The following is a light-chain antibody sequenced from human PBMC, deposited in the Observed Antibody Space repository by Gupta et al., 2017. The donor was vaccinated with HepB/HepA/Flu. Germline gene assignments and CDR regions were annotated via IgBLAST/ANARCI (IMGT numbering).Light chain of an antibody. J-gene: IGLJ2*01. CDR1: SGSVSTSYY. CDR2: STS. CDR3: VLYMGSGIWV. V-gene: IGLV8-61*01. Sequence: QTVVTQVPSCSVSPGGTVTLTCDLSSGSVSTSYYPSWYQQTPGQAPRTLIYSTSTRSSGVPDRFSGSILGNKAALTITGAQADDESDYYCVLYMGSGIWVFGGGTKLTVL.